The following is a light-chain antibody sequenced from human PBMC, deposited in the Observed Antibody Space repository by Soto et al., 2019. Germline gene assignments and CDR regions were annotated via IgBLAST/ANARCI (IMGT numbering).Light chain of an antibody. CDR1: SGHNSYI. V-gene: IGLV4-60*03. CDR3: ETWDCNTVV. CDR2: LEGSGSY. Sequence: QPVLTQSSSASASLGSSVKLTCTLSSGHNSYIVAWHQQQPGKAPRYLMKLEGSGSYNKGSGVPDRFSGSSSGADRYLTVSNLQSEDEADYYCETWDCNTVVFGGGTKLTVL. J-gene: IGLJ2*01.